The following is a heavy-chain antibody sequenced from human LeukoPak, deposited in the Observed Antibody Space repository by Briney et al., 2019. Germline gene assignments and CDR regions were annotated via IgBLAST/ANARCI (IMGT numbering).Heavy chain of an antibody. D-gene: IGHD3-22*01. V-gene: IGHV3-23*01. Sequence: GGSLRLSCAASGFTFSSYAMHWVRQAPGKGLEWVSVISVDGETSHFADSVKGRFIISRDNSKNTLYLQMNSLRAEDTAVYYCAKDPRYYDSSGYYDYWGQGTLVTVSS. CDR2: ISVDGETS. CDR1: GFTFSSYA. J-gene: IGHJ4*02. CDR3: AKDPRYYDSSGYYDY.